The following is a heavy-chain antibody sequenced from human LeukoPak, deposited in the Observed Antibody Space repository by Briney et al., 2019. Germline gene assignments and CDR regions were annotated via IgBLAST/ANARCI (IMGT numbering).Heavy chain of an antibody. CDR3: ERIRIAARPFDY. D-gene: IGHD6-6*01. V-gene: IGHV1-2*02. Sequence: SVKVSYKASGYTFTGYYMHWVRQAPGQGLEWMGWINPNSGGTDYAQKFQGRVTMNRDTPIRTAYMELSRLRSADTAVYYCERIRIAARPFDYWGQGNLVTVSS. CDR2: INPNSGGT. J-gene: IGHJ4*02. CDR1: GYTFTGYY.